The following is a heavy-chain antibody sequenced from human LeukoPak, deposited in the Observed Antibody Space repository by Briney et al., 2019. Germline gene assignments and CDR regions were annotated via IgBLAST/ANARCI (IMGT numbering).Heavy chain of an antibody. V-gene: IGHV4-34*01. J-gene: IGHJ5*02. Sequence: SETLSLTCAVYGGSFSGYYWSWIRQPPGKGLEWIGEINHSGSTNYNPSLKSRVTISVDTSKNQFSLKLSSVTAADTAVYYCARGDNWFDPWGQGTLVTVSS. CDR3: ARGDNWFDP. CDR1: GGSFSGYY. CDR2: INHSGST.